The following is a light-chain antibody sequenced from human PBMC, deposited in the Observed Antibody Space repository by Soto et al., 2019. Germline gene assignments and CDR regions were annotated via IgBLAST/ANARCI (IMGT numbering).Light chain of an antibody. CDR3: MQGTHWPWT. V-gene: IGKV2-30*01. Sequence: DVVMTQSPLSLPVTLGQPASISCRSSEGLVDSDGNTYLSWFQLRPGQSPRRLIYKVSSRDSGVPDRFSGSGSGTDFTLKISTVEAEDVAIYYCMQGTHWPWTFCQGTRVEVK. CDR1: EGLVDSDGNTY. J-gene: IGKJ1*01. CDR2: KVS.